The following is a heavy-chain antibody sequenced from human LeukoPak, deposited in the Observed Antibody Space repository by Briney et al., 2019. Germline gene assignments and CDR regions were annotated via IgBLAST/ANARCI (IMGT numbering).Heavy chain of an antibody. CDR1: GYSFTSYW. J-gene: IGHJ6*02. CDR3: ARHFPSLYYYYGMDV. Sequence: GESLKISCKGSGYSFTSYWIGWVRQMLGKGLEWMGIIYPGDSDTRYSPSFQGQVTISADKSISTAYLQWSSLKASDTAMYYCARHFPSLYYYYGMDVWGQGTTVTVSS. V-gene: IGHV5-51*01. CDR2: IYPGDSDT.